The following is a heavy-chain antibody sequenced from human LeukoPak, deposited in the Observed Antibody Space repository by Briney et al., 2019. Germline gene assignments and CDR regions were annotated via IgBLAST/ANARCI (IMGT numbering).Heavy chain of an antibody. CDR1: GDSFSSHY. V-gene: IGHV4-59*11. Sequence: SETLSLSCAVSGDSFSSHYWTWIRQPPGRGLEWIGYISYIGTTNYNPSLKSRVTISIDTSKNQFSLKLSSVTTADTAVYYCARDLVTVTKGFDIWGLGTMVSVSS. D-gene: IGHD4-17*01. J-gene: IGHJ3*02. CDR3: ARDLVTVTKGFDI. CDR2: ISYIGTT.